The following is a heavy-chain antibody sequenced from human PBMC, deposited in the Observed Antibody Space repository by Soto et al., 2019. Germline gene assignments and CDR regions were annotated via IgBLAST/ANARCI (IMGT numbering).Heavy chain of an antibody. CDR1: GFTFSSHG. CDR3: ARWGNWKVADN. J-gene: IGHJ4*02. V-gene: IGHV3-33*01. D-gene: IGHD3-16*01. CDR2: IWYDGSNK. Sequence: ESGGGVVQPGRSLRLSCAASGFTFSSHGMHWVRQAPDKGLEWVAVIWYDGSNKYYADSVKGRFTISRDNSNNMLYLEMNRLRVEDTAIYYCARWGNWKVADNWGQGTLATVSS.